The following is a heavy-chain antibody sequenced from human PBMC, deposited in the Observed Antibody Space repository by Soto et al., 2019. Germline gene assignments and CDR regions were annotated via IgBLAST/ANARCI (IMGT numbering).Heavy chain of an antibody. CDR3: ARDLSSGGYSLIAY. CDR2: IKQDGSEK. D-gene: IGHD6-19*01. V-gene: IGHV3-7*01. J-gene: IGHJ4*02. CDR1: GFTFSSYW. Sequence: GGSLRLSCAASGFTFSSYWMSWVRQAPGKGLEWVANIKQDGSEKYYVDSVKGRFTISRDNAKNSLYLQMNSLRAEDTAVYYCARDLSSGGYSLIAYWGQGTLVTVSS.